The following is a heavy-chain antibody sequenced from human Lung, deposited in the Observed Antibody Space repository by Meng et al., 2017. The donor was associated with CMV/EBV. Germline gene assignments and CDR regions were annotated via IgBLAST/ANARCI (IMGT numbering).Heavy chain of an antibody. D-gene: IGHD6-13*01. CDR1: GGSVSSGSFY. Sequence: GSLRLXCTVSGGSVSSGSFYWSWIRQPPGEGLEWIGFVYYSGSTNYNPALKSRVTMSIDTSKNQFSLKLSSVSAADTARYYCARVPQNIAAAGISAFDIWGQGTMVTVSS. V-gene: IGHV4-61*01. J-gene: IGHJ3*02. CDR2: VYYSGST. CDR3: ARVPQNIAAAGISAFDI.